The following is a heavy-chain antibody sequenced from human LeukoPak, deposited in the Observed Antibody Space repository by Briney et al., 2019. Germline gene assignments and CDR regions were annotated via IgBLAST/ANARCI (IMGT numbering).Heavy chain of an antibody. Sequence: PGGSLRLSCAASGFTFSSYGMHWVRQAPGKGLEWVAVISYDGSNKYYADSVKGRFTISRDNSKNTLYLQMNSLRAEDTAVYYCARDLNDSSGYVDYYFDYWGQGTLVTVSS. J-gene: IGHJ4*02. CDR3: ARDLNDSSGYVDYYFDY. CDR2: ISYDGSNK. V-gene: IGHV3-30*03. D-gene: IGHD3-22*01. CDR1: GFTFSSYG.